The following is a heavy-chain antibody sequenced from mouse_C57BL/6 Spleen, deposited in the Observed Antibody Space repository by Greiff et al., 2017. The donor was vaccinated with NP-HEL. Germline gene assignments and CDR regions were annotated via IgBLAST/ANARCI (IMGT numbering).Heavy chain of an antibody. CDR1: GYAFSSSW. V-gene: IGHV1-82*01. Sequence: LVESGPELVKPGASVKISCKASGYAFSSSWMNWVKQRPGKGLEWIGRIYPGDGDTNYNGKFKGKATLTADKSSSTAYMQLSSLTSEDSAVYFCARSLPNWDYFDYWGQGTTLTVSS. J-gene: IGHJ2*01. CDR3: ARSLPNWDYFDY. D-gene: IGHD4-1*01. CDR2: IYPGDGDT.